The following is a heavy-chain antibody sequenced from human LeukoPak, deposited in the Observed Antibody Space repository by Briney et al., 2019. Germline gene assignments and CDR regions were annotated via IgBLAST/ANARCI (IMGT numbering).Heavy chain of an antibody. V-gene: IGHV4-30-2*01. Sequence: SQTLSLTCAVSGGSISSGGYSWSWIRQPPGKGLEWIGYIYHSGSTYYNPSLKSRVTISVDTSKNQFSLKLSSVTAADTAVYYCARLGHYDILTGYRDYWGQGTLVTVSS. CDR3: ARLGHYDILTGYRDY. CDR1: GGSISSGGYS. CDR2: IYHSGST. D-gene: IGHD3-9*01. J-gene: IGHJ4*02.